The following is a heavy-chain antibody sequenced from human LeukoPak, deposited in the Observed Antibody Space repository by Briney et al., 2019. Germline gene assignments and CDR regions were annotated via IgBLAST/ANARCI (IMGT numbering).Heavy chain of an antibody. Sequence: SHTLSLTCTVSGGTISSYYWNWIRQPPGKGLEWIGYIHYSGSTKYNPSLKSRVTISVDTSKNQFSLKLSSVTAADTAVYYCARWYSSGWAFDYWGQGTLVTVSS. CDR3: ARWYSSGWAFDY. D-gene: IGHD6-19*01. V-gene: IGHV4-59*08. CDR1: GGTISSYY. CDR2: IHYSGST. J-gene: IGHJ4*02.